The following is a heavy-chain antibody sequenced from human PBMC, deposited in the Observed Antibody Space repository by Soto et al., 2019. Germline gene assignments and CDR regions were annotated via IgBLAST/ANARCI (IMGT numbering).Heavy chain of an antibody. CDR3: AREGYCSGGSCYSVYYYYGMDV. CDR1: GGSFSGYY. D-gene: IGHD2-15*01. CDR2: INHSGST. Sequence: SETLSLTCAVYGGSFSGYYWSWIRQPPGKGLEWIGEINHSGSTNYNPSLKSRVTISVDTSKNQFSLKLSSVTAADTAVYYCAREGYCSGGSCYSVYYYYGMDVWGQGTTVTVSS. J-gene: IGHJ6*02. V-gene: IGHV4-34*01.